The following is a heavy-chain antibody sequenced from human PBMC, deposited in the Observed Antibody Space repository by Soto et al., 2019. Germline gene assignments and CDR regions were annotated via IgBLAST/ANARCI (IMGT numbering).Heavy chain of an antibody. CDR1: GGTFSSYA. J-gene: IGHJ5*02. Sequence: GASVKVSCKASGGTFSSYAISWVRQAPGQGLEWMGGIIPIFGTANYAQKFQGRVTITADKSTSTAYMELSSLRSEDTAVYYCAGYNWNYYFDPWGQGTLVTVSS. CDR3: AGYNWNYYFDP. CDR2: IIPIFGTA. V-gene: IGHV1-69*06. D-gene: IGHD1-7*01.